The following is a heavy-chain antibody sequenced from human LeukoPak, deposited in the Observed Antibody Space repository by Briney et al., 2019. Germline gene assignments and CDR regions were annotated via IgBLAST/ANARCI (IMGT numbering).Heavy chain of an antibody. CDR2: IYYSGST. V-gene: IGHV4-30-4*01. CDR1: GGSISSGDYY. J-gene: IGHJ4*02. D-gene: IGHD3-22*01. Sequence: PSETLSLTCTVSGGSISSGDYYWSWIRQLPGKGLEWIGYIYYSGSTYYNPSLKSRVTISVDTSKNQFSLKLSSVTAADTAVYYCASALLLDYYDSSGYFPFDYWGQGTLVTVSS. CDR3: ASALLLDYYDSSGYFPFDY.